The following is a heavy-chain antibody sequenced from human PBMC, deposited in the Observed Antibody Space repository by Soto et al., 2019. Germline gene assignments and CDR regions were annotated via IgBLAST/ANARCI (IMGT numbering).Heavy chain of an antibody. D-gene: IGHD3-10*02. CDR2: MYASGDV. CDR3: VKDKLSGGADV. CDR1: GFALRDSA. Sequence: EVQLVESGGDLVQPGRSLRLSCATSGFALRDSAMHWVRQVPGGGLEWVSGMYASGDVCYADSVKGRFTMSRDVAKNSLYLQMSSLTTEDTALYYGVKDKLSGGADVWGQGTTVTVSS. V-gene: IGHV3-9*01. J-gene: IGHJ6*02.